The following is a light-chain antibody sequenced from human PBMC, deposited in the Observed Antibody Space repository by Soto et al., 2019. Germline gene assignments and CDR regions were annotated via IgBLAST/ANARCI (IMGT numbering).Light chain of an antibody. Sequence: EIVLTQSPGTLSLSPGDRATLSCRASQSVARRNLAWYQQKPDQAPRLLIYGASFRATGIPDRFICSGSGTDITLTIGRLEPEDFAVYYWQQYDTSPRTFGKGTRVEIK. V-gene: IGKV3-20*01. CDR1: QSVARRN. CDR3: QQYDTSPRT. CDR2: GAS. J-gene: IGKJ1*01.